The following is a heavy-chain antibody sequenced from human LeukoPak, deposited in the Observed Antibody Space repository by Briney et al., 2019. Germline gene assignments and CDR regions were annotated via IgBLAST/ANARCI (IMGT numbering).Heavy chain of an antibody. Sequence: GGSLRLSCAASGFTFGSHWMNWVRQAPGKGPVWVSRINGDGSTTVYADSVQGRFSISRDNAKSTLYLHMNSLRAEDTAVYYCAREGGGYCSGINCWKWFDPWGQGTLVTVSS. D-gene: IGHD2-15*01. CDR3: AREGGGYCSGINCWKWFDP. V-gene: IGHV3-74*01. J-gene: IGHJ5*02. CDR1: GFTFGSHW. CDR2: INGDGSTT.